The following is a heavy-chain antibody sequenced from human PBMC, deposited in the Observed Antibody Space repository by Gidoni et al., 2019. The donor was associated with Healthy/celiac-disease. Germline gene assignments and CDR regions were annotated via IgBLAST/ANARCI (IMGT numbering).Heavy chain of an antibody. D-gene: IGHD2-2*01. Sequence: EVQLVESGGGLVQPGGSLRLSCAASGFTFSDHYIDWFRQAPGKGLGWVGRNRNKANSYTTGYAASVKGRFTISRDDSKNSLYLQVNSLKTEDTAVYYCARGVGVVVPAAIPIYYYYMDVWGKGTTVTVSS. V-gene: IGHV3-72*01. CDR1: GFTFSDHY. CDR2: NRNKANSYTT. J-gene: IGHJ6*03. CDR3: ARGVGVVVPAAIPIYYYYMDV.